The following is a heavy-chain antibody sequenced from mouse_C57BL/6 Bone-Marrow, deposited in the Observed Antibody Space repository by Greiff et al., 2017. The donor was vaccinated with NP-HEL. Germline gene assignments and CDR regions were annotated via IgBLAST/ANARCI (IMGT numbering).Heavy chain of an antibody. CDR2: INPNNGGT. CDR1: GYTFTDYY. CDR3: AREGVYYGSSFFV. Sequence: EVQLQQSGPELVKPGASVKISCKASGYTFTDYYMNWVKQSHGKSLEWIGDINPNNGGTSYNQKFKGKATLTVDKSSSTAYMELRSLTSEDSAVYYCAREGVYYGSSFFVWGTGTTVTVSS. D-gene: IGHD1-1*01. V-gene: IGHV1-26*01. J-gene: IGHJ1*03.